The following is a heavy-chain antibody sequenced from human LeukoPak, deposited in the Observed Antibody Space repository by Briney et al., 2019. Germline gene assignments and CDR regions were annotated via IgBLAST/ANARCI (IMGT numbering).Heavy chain of an antibody. D-gene: IGHD2-21*02. Sequence: GESLKISCEGSGYSFSNYWIGWVRQMPGKGLEWMGIIYHGDYETRYSPSFQGLVTISVYKSISTAYLQWRSLKASDTAMYYCAIPPGYCGNDCSFDHWGQGTLVTVSS. CDR1: GYSFSNYW. J-gene: IGHJ4*02. V-gene: IGHV5-51*01. CDR2: IYHGDYET. CDR3: AIPPGYCGNDCSFDH.